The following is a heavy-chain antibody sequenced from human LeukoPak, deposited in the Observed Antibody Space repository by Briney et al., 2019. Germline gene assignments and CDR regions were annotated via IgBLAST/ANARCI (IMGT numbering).Heavy chain of an antibody. CDR1: GYTFTSYG. CDR2: ISAYNGKT. D-gene: IGHD5-18*01. V-gene: IGHV1-18*01. CDR3: ARNYVDTAITDAFDI. Sequence: ASVKVSCKASGYTFTSYGISWVRQAPGQGLEWMGWISAYNGKTNYAQKLQGRVTMTRDMSTSTVYMELSSLRSEDTAVYYCARNYVDTAITDAFDIWGQGTMVTVSS. J-gene: IGHJ3*02.